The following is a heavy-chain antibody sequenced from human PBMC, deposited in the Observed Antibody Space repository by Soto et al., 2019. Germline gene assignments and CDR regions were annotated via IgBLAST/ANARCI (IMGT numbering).Heavy chain of an antibody. V-gene: IGHV3-30*18. Sequence: PGESLRLSCAASGFPFSIYGMHLVRQSPGKGLEWVAFISYDGSNKYYADSVKGRFTISRDNSKNTLYLQMNSLRAEDTAVYYCANYTRYRSEHQEIDYWGQGNMVTVSS. CDR3: ANYTRYRSEHQEIDY. CDR2: ISYDGSNK. CDR1: GFPFSIYG. D-gene: IGHD6-25*01. J-gene: IGHJ4*02.